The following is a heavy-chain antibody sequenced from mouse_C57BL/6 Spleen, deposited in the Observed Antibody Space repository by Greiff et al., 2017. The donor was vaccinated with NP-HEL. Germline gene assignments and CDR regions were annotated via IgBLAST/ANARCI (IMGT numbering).Heavy chain of an antibody. CDR3: ARSLYDGYPHYAMDY. J-gene: IGHJ4*01. V-gene: IGHV2-6*03. CDR2: IWSDGST. D-gene: IGHD2-3*01. CDR1: GFSLTSYG. Sequence: VQRVESGPGLVAPSQSLSITCTVSGFSLTSYGVHWVRQPPGKGLEWLVVIWSDGSTTYNSALKSRLSISKDNSKSQVFLKMNSLQTDDTAMYYCARSLYDGYPHYAMDYWGQGTSVTVSS.